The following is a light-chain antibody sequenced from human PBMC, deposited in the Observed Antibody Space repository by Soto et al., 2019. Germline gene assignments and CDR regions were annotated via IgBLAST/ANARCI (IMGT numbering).Light chain of an antibody. J-gene: IGKJ1*01. V-gene: IGKV3-20*01. CDR2: GTS. CDR3: QQYRTSTQT. Sequence: EIVLTQSPGTLSLSPGESATLSCRASQTVGSDYLAWYQQRPGQAPRLLIYGTSSRATGIPDRFSGSGSGTDFTLTISRPEPEDFAVYYCQQYRTSTQTFGQGTKVDIK. CDR1: QTVGSDY.